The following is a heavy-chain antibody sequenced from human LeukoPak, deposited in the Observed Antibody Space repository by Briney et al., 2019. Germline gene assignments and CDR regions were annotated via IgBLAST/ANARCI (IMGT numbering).Heavy chain of an antibody. CDR2: IIPIFGTA. CDR1: GGTFSSYA. CDR3: ASEVRITMVRGPMGYFDY. J-gene: IGHJ4*02. D-gene: IGHD3-10*01. Sequence: SVKVSCKASGGTFSSYAISWVRQAPGQGLEWMGGIIPIFGTANYAQKFQGRVTITADESTSTAYMELSSLRSEDTAAYYCASEVRITMVRGPMGYFDYWGQGTLVTVSS. V-gene: IGHV1-69*01.